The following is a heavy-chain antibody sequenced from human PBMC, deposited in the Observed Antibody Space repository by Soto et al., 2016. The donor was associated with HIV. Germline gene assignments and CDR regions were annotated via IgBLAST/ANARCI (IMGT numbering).Heavy chain of an antibody. J-gene: IGHJ4*02. V-gene: IGHV3-53*02. CDR2: IYDGGST. CDR1: GFTVSSNY. CDR3: ARDPHADYYDGSGYYLWG. D-gene: IGHD3-22*01. Sequence: EVQLVETGGRLIQPGGSLRLSCAASGFTVSSNYMSWARQAPGKGLEWVSVIYDGGSTYYADSVKGRFTISRDISKNTLYLQMNSLRAEDTAVYYCARDPHADYYDGSGYYLWGWGQGTLVTVSS.